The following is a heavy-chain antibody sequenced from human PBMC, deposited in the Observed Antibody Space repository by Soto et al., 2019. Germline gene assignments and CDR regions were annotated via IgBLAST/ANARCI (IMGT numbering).Heavy chain of an antibody. J-gene: IGHJ5*02. V-gene: IGHV3-30*18. CDR1: GFTFSSYG. D-gene: IGHD3-22*01. CDR3: AKDPRFITVIVVVPWVTWFDP. CDR2: ISYDGSNK. Sequence: GGSLRLSCAASGFTFSSYGMHWVRQAPGKGLEWVAVISYDGSNKYYADSVKGRFTISRDNSKNTLYLQMNSLRAEDTAVYYCAKDPRFITVIVVVPWVTWFDPWGQGTLVTVSS.